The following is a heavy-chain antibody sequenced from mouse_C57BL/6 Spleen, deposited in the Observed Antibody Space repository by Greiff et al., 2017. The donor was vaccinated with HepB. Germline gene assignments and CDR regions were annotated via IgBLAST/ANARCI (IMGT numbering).Heavy chain of an antibody. V-gene: IGHV1-18*01. J-gene: IGHJ3*01. CDR2: INPNNGGT. CDR1: GYTFTDYN. Sequence: EVQLQQSGPELVKPGASVKIPCKASGYTFTDYNMDWVKQSHGKSLEWIGDINPNNGGTIYNQKFKGKATLTVDKSSSTAYMELRSLTSEDTAVYYCAREAPYYYGSSPFAYWGRGTLVTVSA. CDR3: AREAPYYYGSSPFAY. D-gene: IGHD1-1*01.